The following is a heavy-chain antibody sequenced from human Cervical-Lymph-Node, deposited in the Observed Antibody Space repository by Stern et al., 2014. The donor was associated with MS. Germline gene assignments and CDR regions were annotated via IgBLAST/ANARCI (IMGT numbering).Heavy chain of an antibody. V-gene: IGHV1-69*01. CDR1: GVTFSSYA. CDR3: ARSGDYSFYYYGMDV. J-gene: IGHJ6*02. CDR2: IIPIFGTA. D-gene: IGHD4-17*01. Sequence: VQLVESGAEVKKPGSSVKVSCKASGVTFSSYAISWVRQAPGQGLEWVGGIIPIFGTANYAQKFQGRVTITADESTSTAYMELSSLRSEDTAVYYCARSGDYSFYYYGMDVWGQGTTVTVSS.